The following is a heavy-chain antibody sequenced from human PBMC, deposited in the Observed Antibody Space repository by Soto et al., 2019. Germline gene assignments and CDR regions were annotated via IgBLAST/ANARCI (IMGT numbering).Heavy chain of an antibody. J-gene: IGHJ6*02. CDR2: IYYSGST. V-gene: IGHV4-59*01. D-gene: IGHD5-12*01. CDR1: GGSISSDY. Sequence: SETLSLTCTVSGGSISSDYWSWIRQPPGKGLEWIGYIYYSGSTNYNPSLKSRVTISVDTSKNQFSLKLSSVTAADTAVYYCARDSVGGYSGYDHYYYYYGMDVWGQGTTVTVSS. CDR3: ARDSVGGYSGYDHYYYYYGMDV.